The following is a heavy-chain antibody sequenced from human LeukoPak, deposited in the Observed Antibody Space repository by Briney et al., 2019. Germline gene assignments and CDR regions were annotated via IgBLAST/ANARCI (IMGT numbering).Heavy chain of an antibody. J-gene: IGHJ4*02. CDR2: IYYSGST. CDR3: ARGSGIAAAGVDY. Sequence: PSETLSLTCTVSGGSISSGGYYWSWIRQHPGKGLEWIGYIYYSGSTYYNPSLKSRVTISVDTAKNQFSLKLSSVTAADTAVDYCARGSGIAAAGVDYWGQGTLVTVSS. CDR1: GGSISSGGYY. D-gene: IGHD6-13*01. V-gene: IGHV4-31*03.